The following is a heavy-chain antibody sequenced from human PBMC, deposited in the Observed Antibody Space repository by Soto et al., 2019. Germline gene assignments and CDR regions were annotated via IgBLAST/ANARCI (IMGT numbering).Heavy chain of an antibody. V-gene: IGHV3-48*02. J-gene: IGHJ4*02. Sequence: GGSLRLSCAASGFTFSSYSMIWVRQAPGKGLEWVSYISSSSSTIYYADSVKGRFTISRDNAKNSLYLQMNSLRDEDTAVYYRASATGGSGSYSGYWGQGTLVTVSS. CDR3: ASATGGSGSYSGY. D-gene: IGHD1-26*01. CDR2: ISSSSSTI. CDR1: GFTFSSYS.